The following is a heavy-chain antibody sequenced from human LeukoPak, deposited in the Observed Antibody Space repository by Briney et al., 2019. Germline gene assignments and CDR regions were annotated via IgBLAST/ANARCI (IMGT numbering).Heavy chain of an antibody. Sequence: SVKVSCKASGGTFSSYAISWVRQAPGQGLEWMGGIIPIFGTANYAQKFQGRVTITADESTSTAYMELSSLRSEDTAVYYCARGNYDILADSLDYWGQGTLVTVSS. CDR3: ARGNYDILADSLDY. CDR2: IIPIFGTA. CDR1: GGTFSSYA. J-gene: IGHJ4*02. V-gene: IGHV1-69*13. D-gene: IGHD3-9*01.